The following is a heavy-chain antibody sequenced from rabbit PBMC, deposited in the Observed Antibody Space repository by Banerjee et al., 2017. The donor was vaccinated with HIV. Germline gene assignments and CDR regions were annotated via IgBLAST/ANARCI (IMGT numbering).Heavy chain of an antibody. CDR3: VIVYDVYGDYYFNL. Sequence: QLKESGGGLVQPGGSLKLSCTASGIDFNNCYMSWVRQVRGKGLEWIGYIDPVFSNAHHASWVNGRFPISSHNAQNTLYLQLNSLTAADTATYFCVIVYDVYGDYYFNLWGQGTLVTVS. CDR1: GIDFNNCY. CDR2: IDPVFSNA. D-gene: IGHD2-1*01. V-gene: IGHV1S7*01. J-gene: IGHJ4*01.